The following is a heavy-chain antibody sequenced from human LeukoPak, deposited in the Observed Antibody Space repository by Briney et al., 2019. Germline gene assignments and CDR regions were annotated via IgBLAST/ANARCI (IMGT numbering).Heavy chain of an antibody. CDR1: GYTFTSYY. D-gene: IGHD2-8*01. CDR2: INPSGGST. J-gene: IGHJ4*02. CDR3: ARANDFDY. Sequence: EASVKLSCTASGYTFTSYYMHWVRQAPGQGLEWMGIINPSGGSTSYAHNFQGRVTMTRDTSTSTVYMELSSLRSEETAVYYCARANDFDYWGQGTLVTVSS. V-gene: IGHV1-46*01.